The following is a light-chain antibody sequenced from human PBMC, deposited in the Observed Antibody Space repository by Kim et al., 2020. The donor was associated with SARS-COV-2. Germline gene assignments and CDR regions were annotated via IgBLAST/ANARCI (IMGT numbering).Light chain of an antibody. Sequence: SASVGDRVSITGRASQDINNYLAWYQQRSGEAPKLLIYTASTLQSGVPSRFSGSGSGTDFTLTVSSLQPEDFATYYCQHLNSYPPTFGQGTKLEI. CDR3: QHLNSYPPT. CDR2: TAS. J-gene: IGKJ2*01. V-gene: IGKV1-9*01. CDR1: QDINNY.